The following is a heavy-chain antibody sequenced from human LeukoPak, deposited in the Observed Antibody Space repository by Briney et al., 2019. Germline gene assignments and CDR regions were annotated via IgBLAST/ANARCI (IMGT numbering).Heavy chain of an antibody. J-gene: IGHJ6*04. CDR1: AFSFSDYY. V-gene: IGHV3-11*04. D-gene: IGHD3-10*02. Sequence: GGSLRLSCAASAFSFSDYYMHWIRQAPGKGLEWVAYMSSSGTTIYYADSVKGRFTISRDNAKKSLYLQMNSLRAEDTAVYYCAELGITMIGGVWGKGTTVTISS. CDR3: AELGITMIGGV. CDR2: MSSSGTTI.